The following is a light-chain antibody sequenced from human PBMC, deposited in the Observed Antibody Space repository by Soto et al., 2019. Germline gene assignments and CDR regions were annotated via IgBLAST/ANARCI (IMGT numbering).Light chain of an antibody. Sequence: QPVLTQSPSASASLGASVKLTCTLSSGHSTYAIAWHQQHPEKGPRYLMTVNSDGSHTKGDGIPDRFSGSSSGAERYLTISSLQSEDEADYYCQTWGTGIQVFGGGTKLTVL. CDR2: VNSDGSH. CDR3: QTWGTGIQV. CDR1: SGHSTYA. J-gene: IGLJ3*02. V-gene: IGLV4-69*01.